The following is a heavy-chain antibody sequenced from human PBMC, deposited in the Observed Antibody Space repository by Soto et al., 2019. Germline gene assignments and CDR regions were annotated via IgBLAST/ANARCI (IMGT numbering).Heavy chain of an antibody. V-gene: IGHV3-23*01. Sequence: GPLRLSCAASGFTFSMYAMSGVRQAPGKGLEWVSAISGSGGNTYYADSVRGRFTISRDNSKNTLHLQMNSLRAEDTAAYYCAKESDHFYYYGMDVWGQGTTVTVYS. J-gene: IGHJ6*02. CDR1: GFTFSMYA. CDR3: AKESDHFYYYGMDV. CDR2: ISGSGGNT.